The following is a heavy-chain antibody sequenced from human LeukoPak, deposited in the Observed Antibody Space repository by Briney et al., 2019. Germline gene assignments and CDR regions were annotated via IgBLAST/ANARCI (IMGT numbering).Heavy chain of an antibody. CDR3: VRDLTRNYYASSGYYFPY. Sequence: GGSLRLSCAASGFTFSSYTMNWVRQAPGKGLEWVSSISSSGSYIYYADSVKGRFSISRDNAKNSLYQQMNSLRAEDTAVYYCVRDLTRNYYASSGYYFPYWGQGTLVTVSS. CDR2: ISSSGSYI. CDR1: GFTFSSYT. V-gene: IGHV3-21*01. D-gene: IGHD3-22*01. J-gene: IGHJ4*02.